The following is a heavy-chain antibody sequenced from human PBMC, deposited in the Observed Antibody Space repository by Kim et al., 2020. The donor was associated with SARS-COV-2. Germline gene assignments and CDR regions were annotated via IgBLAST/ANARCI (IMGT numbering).Heavy chain of an antibody. Sequence: GGSLRLSCAASGYTFSSYGMHWVRQAPGKGLEWVAVIWYDGSNKYYADSVKGRFTISRDNSKNTLYLQMNSLRAEDTAVYYCARPPSGVRGVGAFDIWGQGTMVTVSS. J-gene: IGHJ3*02. CDR1: GYTFSSYG. V-gene: IGHV3-33*08. CDR3: ARPPSGVRGVGAFDI. D-gene: IGHD3-10*01. CDR2: IWYDGSNK.